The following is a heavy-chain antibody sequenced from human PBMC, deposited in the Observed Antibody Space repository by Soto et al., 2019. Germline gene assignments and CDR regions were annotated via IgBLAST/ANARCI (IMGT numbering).Heavy chain of an antibody. D-gene: IGHD6-13*01. Sequence: SETLSLTCAVSGGSISSGGYSWSWIRQPPGKGLEWIGYIYYSGSTYYSPSLKSRATISVDTSKNQFSLKLSSVTAADTAVYYCARPGGSGWFYFDSWGQGSQVTVSS. CDR3: ARPGGSGWFYFDS. CDR2: IYYSGST. J-gene: IGHJ4*02. V-gene: IGHV4-30-2*03. CDR1: GGSISSGGYS.